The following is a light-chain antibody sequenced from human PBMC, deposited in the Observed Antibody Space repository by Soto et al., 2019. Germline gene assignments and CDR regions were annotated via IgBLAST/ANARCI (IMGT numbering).Light chain of an antibody. V-gene: IGKV3-11*01. CDR3: QQRSDWVT. J-gene: IGKJ4*01. Sequence: EIVLTQSPATLSLSPGEGATLSCGAGQSVSSSVAWYQQKPGQPPRLLIYDASNRATGIPVRFSGSGSGTDFTLTISSLEPEDFAVYYCQQRSDWVTFGGGTKVEL. CDR2: DAS. CDR1: QSVSSS.